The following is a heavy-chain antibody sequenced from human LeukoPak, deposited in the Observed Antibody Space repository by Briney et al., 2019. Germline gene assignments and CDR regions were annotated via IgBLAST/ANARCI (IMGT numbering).Heavy chain of an antibody. CDR1: GFTFSSYW. Sequence: GGSLRLSCAASGFTFSSYWMHWVRQAPGKGLVWVSRINTDGSSTSYADSVKGRFTISRDNAKNTLYLQMNSLRAEDTAVYYCAREGSSWTYYFDYWGQGTLVTVSS. CDR2: INTDGSST. D-gene: IGHD6-13*01. J-gene: IGHJ4*02. V-gene: IGHV3-74*01. CDR3: AREGSSWTYYFDY.